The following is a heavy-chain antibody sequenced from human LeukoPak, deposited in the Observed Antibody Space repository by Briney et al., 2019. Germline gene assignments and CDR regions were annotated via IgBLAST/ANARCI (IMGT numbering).Heavy chain of an antibody. V-gene: IGHV3-74*01. CDR1: GFTVSSYW. CDR3: AKARSGYYYVLS. CDR2: INSDGSST. J-gene: IGHJ5*02. D-gene: IGHD3-22*01. Sequence: GGSLRLSCAASGFTVSSYWMHWVRQAPGKGLVWVSRINSDGSSTSYADSVKGRFTISRDNAKNTLYLQMNSLRAEDTAVYYCAKARSGYYYVLSWGQGTLVTVSS.